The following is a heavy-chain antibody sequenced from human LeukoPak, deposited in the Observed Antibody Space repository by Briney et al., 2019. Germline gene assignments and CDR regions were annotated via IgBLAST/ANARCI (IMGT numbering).Heavy chain of an antibody. Sequence: ETESLTCTVSGDSISSYYWSWIRQPPGKGLEWIGYIYYSGSTNYNPSLKSRVTISVDTSKNQFSLKLSSVTAADTAVYYCARGPCSNGVCYIYPFDYWGQGTL. D-gene: IGHD2-8*01. CDR2: IYYSGST. V-gene: IGHV4-59*01. CDR1: GDSISSYY. J-gene: IGHJ4*02. CDR3: ARGPCSNGVCYIYPFDY.